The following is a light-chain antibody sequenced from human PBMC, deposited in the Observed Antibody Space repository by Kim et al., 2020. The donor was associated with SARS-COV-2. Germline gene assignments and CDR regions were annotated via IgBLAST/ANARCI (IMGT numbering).Light chain of an antibody. CDR3: QQNSHSLT. V-gene: IGKV3-20*01. Sequence: EIELTQSPCTLSLSPGDRATISCRASQSVSSTYLAWYQQKPSLPPRLLIYGASIRTTGIPDRISGSASATVFTLTISRLEPEDVAVYYYQQNSHSLTFGGGTKVDIK. CDR2: GAS. CDR1: QSVSSTY. J-gene: IGKJ4*01.